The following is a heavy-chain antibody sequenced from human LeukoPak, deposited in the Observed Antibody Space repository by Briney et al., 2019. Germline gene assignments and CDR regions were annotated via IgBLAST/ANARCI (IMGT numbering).Heavy chain of an antibody. CDR2: IYSSGGT. CDR1: GFIVSNNY. J-gene: IGHJ4*02. D-gene: IGHD6-19*01. CDR3: AKDSSGPAF. Sequence: GGSLRLSCAASGFIVSNNYMSWVRQAPGKGLEWVSVIYSSGGTFYSDSVKGRFTISRDYSKNTLYLQMNSLRVDDTAVYYCAKDSSGPAFWGQGTLVTVSS. V-gene: IGHV3-53*01.